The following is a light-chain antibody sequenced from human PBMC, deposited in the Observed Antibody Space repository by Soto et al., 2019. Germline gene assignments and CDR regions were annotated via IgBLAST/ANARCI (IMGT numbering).Light chain of an antibody. CDR2: DAS. CDR3: QQRSNWLIT. J-gene: IGKJ5*01. Sequence: EIVMTQSPATLSVSPGERATLSCRASQSVSSYLAWYQQKPGQAPRLLIYDASNRATGIPARFSGSGSGTDFTLTISSLEPEDFAVYYCQQRSNWLITFGQGTRLEI. V-gene: IGKV3-11*01. CDR1: QSVSSY.